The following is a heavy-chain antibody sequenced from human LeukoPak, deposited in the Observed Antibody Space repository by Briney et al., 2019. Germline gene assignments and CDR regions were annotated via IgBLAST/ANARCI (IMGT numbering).Heavy chain of an antibody. CDR1: GGSISSYF. J-gene: IGHJ4*02. D-gene: IGHD5-24*01. CDR2: IYYSGST. Sequence: SETLSLTCTVSGGSISSYFWSWIRQPPGKGLEWIGYIYYSGSTNYNPSLKSRVTISVDTSKNQFSLKLSSVTAADTAVYYCARLGRAGGYWGQGTLVTVSS. CDR3: ARLGRAGGY. V-gene: IGHV4-59*08.